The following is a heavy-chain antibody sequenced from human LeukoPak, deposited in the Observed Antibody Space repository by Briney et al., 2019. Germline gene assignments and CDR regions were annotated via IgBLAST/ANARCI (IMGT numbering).Heavy chain of an antibody. CDR1: GGSFSGYH. J-gene: IGHJ6*03. D-gene: IGHD3-22*01. CDR2: INPSGST. V-gene: IGHV4-34*01. Sequence: SETLSLTCAVYGGSFSGYHWTWIRQSPGKGLEWIGDINPSGSTYYNPSLKSRLTIAVDTSNNQFSLKLRSVTAADTAVYYCARGRHDITMIVVVMTSVSYYLYVWGKRTTVTVS. CDR3: ARGRHDITMIVVVMTSVSYYLYV.